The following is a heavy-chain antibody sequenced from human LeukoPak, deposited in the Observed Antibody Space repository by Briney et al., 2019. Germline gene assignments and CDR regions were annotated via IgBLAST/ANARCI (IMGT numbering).Heavy chain of an antibody. CDR1: GFTFSSYW. D-gene: IGHD6-19*01. CDR3: ASLYSSGWQTDFDY. CDR2: INSDGSST. J-gene: IGHJ4*02. Sequence: PGRSLRLSCAASGFTFSSYWMHWVRQAPGKGLVWVSRINSDGSSTSYADSVKGRFTISRDNAKNTLYLQMNSLRAEDTAVYYCASLYSSGWQTDFDYWGQGTLVTVSS. V-gene: IGHV3-74*01.